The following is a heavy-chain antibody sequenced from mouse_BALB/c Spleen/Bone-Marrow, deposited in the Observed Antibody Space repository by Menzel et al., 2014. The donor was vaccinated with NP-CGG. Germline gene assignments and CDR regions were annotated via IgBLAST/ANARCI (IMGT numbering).Heavy chain of an antibody. CDR2: INPGSGGT. Sequence: VQGVESGAELVRPGTSVKVSCKASGYAFTNHLIEWVKQRPGQGLEWIGVINPGSGGTNYNEKFKGKATLTADKSSSTAYMQLSSLTSDDSAAYFCARWDYAMDYWGQGTSVTVSS. CDR1: GYAFTNHL. J-gene: IGHJ4*01. CDR3: ARWDYAMDY. V-gene: IGHV1-54*01.